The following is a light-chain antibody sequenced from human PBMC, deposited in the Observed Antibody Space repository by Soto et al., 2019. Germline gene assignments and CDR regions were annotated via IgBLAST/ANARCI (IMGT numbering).Light chain of an antibody. CDR1: QSVSSSY. V-gene: IGKV3-20*01. CDR2: GAS. J-gene: IGKJ1*01. Sequence: ESVLTQSPGTLSLSPGERATLSCRASQSVSSSYLAWYQQKPGQAPRFLMYGASSRATGIPDRFSGSGSGTDFALTISRLESEDFAVYYCQHYGSSTWTFGQGTKVDIK. CDR3: QHYGSSTWT.